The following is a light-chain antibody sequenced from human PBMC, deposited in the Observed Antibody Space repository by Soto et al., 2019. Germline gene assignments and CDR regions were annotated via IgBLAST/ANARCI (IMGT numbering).Light chain of an antibody. Sequence: EIVLTPSPGTLSVFPGERATLSCRASQSVDINLAWYQQTPGQSPRLLIHGASTRATGIPARFSGSGSGTEFTLTISSLQSEDFAVYYCHQYNNWPETFGQGTKVDI. CDR1: QSVDIN. V-gene: IGKV3-15*01. CDR3: HQYNNWPET. CDR2: GAS. J-gene: IGKJ1*01.